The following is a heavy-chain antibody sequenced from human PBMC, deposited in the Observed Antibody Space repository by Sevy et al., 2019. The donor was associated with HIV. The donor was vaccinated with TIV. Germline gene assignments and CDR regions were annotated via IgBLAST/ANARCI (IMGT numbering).Heavy chain of an antibody. J-gene: IGHJ4*02. Sequence: GGFLRLSCAASGFTFSSYSMNWVRQAPGKGLEWVSSISSSSSYIYYADSVKGRFTISRDNAKNSLYLQMNSLRAEDTAVYYCARRIAAAGAYFDYWGQGTLVTVSS. CDR3: ARRIAAAGAYFDY. CDR2: ISSSSSYI. D-gene: IGHD6-13*01. CDR1: GFTFSSYS. V-gene: IGHV3-21*01.